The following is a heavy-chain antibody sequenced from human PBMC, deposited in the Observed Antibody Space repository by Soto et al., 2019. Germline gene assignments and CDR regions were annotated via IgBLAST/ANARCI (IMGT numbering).Heavy chain of an antibody. V-gene: IGHV3-48*04. CDR1: GFTFRNYG. CDR2: IGIGSSTK. Sequence: PWGSLRLSCAASGFTFRNYGMNWVRQAPGKGLEWVSYIGIGSSTKYYADSVKGRFTISRDNAKNSLYLQMNSLRAEDTAVYYCARATGADKEDYWGQGTLVTVSS. D-gene: IGHD3-10*01. J-gene: IGHJ4*02. CDR3: ARATGADKEDY.